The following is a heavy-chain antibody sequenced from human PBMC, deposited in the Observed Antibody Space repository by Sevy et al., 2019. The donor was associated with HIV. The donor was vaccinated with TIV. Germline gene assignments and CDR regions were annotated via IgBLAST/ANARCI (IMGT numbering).Heavy chain of an antibody. D-gene: IGHD5-18*01. Sequence: GGSLRLSCAASGFTFSSYEMNWVRQAPGKGLEWVSYISSSGSTIYYADSVKGRFTISRDNSKNSLYLQIKGLRAEDTVVYYGAGAHRPSGYMYRYFGGSYVWPGNPHYYYYYGMDVWGQGTTVTVSS. V-gene: IGHV3-48*03. J-gene: IGHJ6*02. CDR2: ISSSGSTI. CDR1: GFTFSSYE. CDR3: AGAHRPSGYMYRYFGGSYVWPGNPHYYYYYGMDV.